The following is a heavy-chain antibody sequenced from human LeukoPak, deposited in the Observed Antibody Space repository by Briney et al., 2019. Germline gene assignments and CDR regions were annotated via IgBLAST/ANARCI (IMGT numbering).Heavy chain of an antibody. CDR2: IGGSGGST. CDR1: GFTFTTYA. V-gene: IGHV3-23*01. CDR3: ARSLVPAVPDY. Sequence: GGSLRLSCVASGFTFTTYAMSWVRQAPGKGLEWVSTIGGSGGSTYYADSVKGRFATSRDNAKNSLYLQMNSLRAEDTAVYYCARSLVPAVPDYWGQGTLVTVSS. D-gene: IGHD2-2*01. J-gene: IGHJ4*02.